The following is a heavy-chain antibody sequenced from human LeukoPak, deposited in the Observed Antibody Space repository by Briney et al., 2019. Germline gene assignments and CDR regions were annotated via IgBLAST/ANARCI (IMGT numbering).Heavy chain of an antibody. CDR3: AKDLTGVNYCLDQ. Sequence: GGSLRLSCAASGFTFRNAWMSWVRQAPGKGLEWVAVISNDGSNKHYADSVKGRFTISRDNSKNTLYLQMNSLRAEDTAVYYCAKDLTGVNYCLDQWGQGTLVTVSS. CDR2: ISNDGSNK. V-gene: IGHV3-30*18. CDR1: GFTFRNAW. D-gene: IGHD1-7*01. J-gene: IGHJ4*02.